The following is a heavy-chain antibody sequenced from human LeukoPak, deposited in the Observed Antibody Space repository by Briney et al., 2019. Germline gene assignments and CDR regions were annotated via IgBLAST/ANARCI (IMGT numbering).Heavy chain of an antibody. D-gene: IGHD1-26*01. CDR3: ATHPGSGSYLRWFDP. CDR2: INPSGGST. V-gene: IGHV1-46*01. J-gene: IGHJ5*02. Sequence: ASVKVSCKASGYTFTSYYIHWVRQAPGQGLEWMGIINPSGGSTSYAQKFQGRVTMTRDTSTSTVYMELSSLRAEDTALYYCATHPGSGSYLRWFDPWGQGTLVTVSS. CDR1: GYTFTSYY.